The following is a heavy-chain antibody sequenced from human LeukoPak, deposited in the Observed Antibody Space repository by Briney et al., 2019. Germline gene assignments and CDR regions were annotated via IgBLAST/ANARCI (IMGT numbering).Heavy chain of an antibody. CDR1: GYTFTGYY. CDR3: ARGLPLGYCTYGVCYPPKHFDL. Sequence: ASVKVSCKASGYTFTGYYMHWVRQAPGQGLEWMGWINPNSGGTNYAQKFQGRVTMTRDTSISTAYMELSSLTSDDTAVYFCARGLPLGYCTYGVCYPPKHFDLWGQGTLVTVSS. D-gene: IGHD2-8*01. J-gene: IGHJ4*02. CDR2: INPNSGGT. V-gene: IGHV1-2*02.